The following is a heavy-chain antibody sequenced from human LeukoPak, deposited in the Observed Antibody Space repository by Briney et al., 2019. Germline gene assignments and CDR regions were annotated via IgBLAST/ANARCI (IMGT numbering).Heavy chain of an antibody. CDR3: ATLFWSGYY. CDR1: GGSFSGYY. D-gene: IGHD3-3*01. J-gene: IGHJ4*02. CDR2: INHSGST. V-gene: IGHV4-34*01. Sequence: SETLSLTCAVYGGSFSGYYWSWIRQPPGKGLEWIGEINHSGSTNYNPSLKSRVTIPVDTSKNQLSLKLSSVTAADTAVYYCATLFWSGYYWGQGTLVTVSS.